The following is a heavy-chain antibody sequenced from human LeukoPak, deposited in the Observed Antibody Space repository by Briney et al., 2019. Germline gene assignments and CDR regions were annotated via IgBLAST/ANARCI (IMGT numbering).Heavy chain of an antibody. CDR3: ARVLAGYSGYVDC. D-gene: IGHD1-26*01. V-gene: IGHV4-38-2*01. CDR2: IYHSGST. CDR1: GYSISSGYY. Sequence: SETLSLTCAVSGYSISSGYYWGWIRQPPGKGLEWIGSIYHSGSTYYNPSLKSRVTISVDTSKNQFSLKLSSVTAADTAVYYCARVLAGYSGYVDCWGQGTLVTVSS. J-gene: IGHJ4*02.